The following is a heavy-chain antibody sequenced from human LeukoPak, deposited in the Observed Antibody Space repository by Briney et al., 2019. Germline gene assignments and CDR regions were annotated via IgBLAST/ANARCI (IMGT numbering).Heavy chain of an antibody. J-gene: IGHJ6*03. CDR3: ARGIVGATDDQYYYYYYMDV. Sequence: GSSVKVSCKASGGTFSSYAISWVRQAPGQGLEWMGGIIPIFGTANYAQKFQGRVTITADKSTSTAYMELSSLRSEDTAVYYCARGIVGATDDQYYYYYYMDVWGKGTTVTVSS. V-gene: IGHV1-69*06. CDR1: GGTFSSYA. CDR2: IIPIFGTA. D-gene: IGHD1-26*01.